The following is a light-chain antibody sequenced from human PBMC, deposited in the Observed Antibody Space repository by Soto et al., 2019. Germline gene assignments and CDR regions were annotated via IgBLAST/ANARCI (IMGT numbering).Light chain of an antibody. J-gene: IGKJ4*01. CDR2: DAS. Sequence: DIQMTQSPSSLSASVGDRVTITCQASQDISNYLNWYQQKPGKAPKLLIYDASNLETGVPSRFSGSGSGTALTLTIRSLQSEDFAVYYCQTYNNWPPLTFGGGTKVDIX. V-gene: IGKV1-33*01. CDR3: QTYNNWPPLT. CDR1: QDISNY.